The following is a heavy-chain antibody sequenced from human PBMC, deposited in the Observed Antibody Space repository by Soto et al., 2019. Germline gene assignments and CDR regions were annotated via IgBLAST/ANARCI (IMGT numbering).Heavy chain of an antibody. D-gene: IGHD3-10*01. CDR1: GGSISSYY. CDR2: IYYSGST. J-gene: IGHJ5*02. V-gene: IGHV4-59*01. Sequence: PSETLSLTCTVSGGSISSYYWSWIRQPPGKGLEWIGYIYYSGSTNYNPSLQSRVTISVDTSKNQFSLKLSSVTAADTVVYYCAREDYYGPGSYYNVPWFDPWGQGTLVTVSS. CDR3: AREDYYGPGSYYNVPWFDP.